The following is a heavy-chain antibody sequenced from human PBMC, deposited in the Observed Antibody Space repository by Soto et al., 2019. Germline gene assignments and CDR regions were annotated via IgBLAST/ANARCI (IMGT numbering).Heavy chain of an antibody. J-gene: IGHJ4*02. V-gene: IGHV3-53*02. CDR2: IYSGGSI. Sequence: VQLVESGGGLIKAGGSLRLSCAVSGFTVSNNFMMWVRQAPGKGLEWVSLIYSGGSISYADSMKGRFTISRDGSMNMLYLKMNSLTAEDTAVYYCARDGNGQRGSPHWGQGTLVTVSS. CDR1: GFTVSNNF. CDR3: ARDGNGQRGSPH. D-gene: IGHD3-16*01.